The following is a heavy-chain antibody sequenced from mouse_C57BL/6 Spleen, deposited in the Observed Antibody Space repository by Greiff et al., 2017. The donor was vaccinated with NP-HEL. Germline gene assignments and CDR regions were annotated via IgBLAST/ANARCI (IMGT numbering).Heavy chain of an antibody. Sequence: VKLQESDAELVKPGASVKISCKVSGYTFTDHTIHWMKQRPEQGLEWIGYIYPRDGSTKYNEKFKGKATLTADKSSSTAYMQLNSLTSEDSAVYFCARSGYYGRYAMDYWGQGTSVTVSS. CDR2: IYPRDGST. V-gene: IGHV1-78*01. D-gene: IGHD1-2*01. CDR3: ARSGYYGRYAMDY. J-gene: IGHJ4*01. CDR1: GYTFTDHT.